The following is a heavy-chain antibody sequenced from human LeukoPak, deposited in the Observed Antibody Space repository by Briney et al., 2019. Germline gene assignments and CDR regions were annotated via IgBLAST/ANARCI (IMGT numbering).Heavy chain of an antibody. CDR3: ATRTWIQLWLRVDY. J-gene: IGHJ4*02. V-gene: IGHV3-23*01. CDR1: GFTFSSYA. CDR2: ISGSGGST. D-gene: IGHD5-18*01. Sequence: PGGSLRLSCAASGFTFSSYAMSWVRQAPGKGLEWVSAISGSGGSTYYADSVKGRFTISRDNSKNTLYLQMNILRAEDTAGYYCATRTWIQLWLRVDYWGQGTLVTVSS.